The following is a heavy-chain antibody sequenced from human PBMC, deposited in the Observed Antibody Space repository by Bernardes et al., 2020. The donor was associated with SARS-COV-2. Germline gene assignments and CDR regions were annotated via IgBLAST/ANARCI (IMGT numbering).Heavy chain of an antibody. V-gene: IGHV3-21*01. J-gene: IGHJ4*02. D-gene: IGHD3-9*01. Sequence: GGSLRLSCAASEFTFSSYSMNWVRQAPGKGLEWVSSISSSSSYIYYADSVKGRFTISRDNAKNSLYLQMNSLRAEDTAVYYCARDTTYYDILTGYHPSYFDYWGQGTLVTVSS. CDR2: ISSSSSYI. CDR3: ARDTTYYDILTGYHPSYFDY. CDR1: EFTFSSYS.